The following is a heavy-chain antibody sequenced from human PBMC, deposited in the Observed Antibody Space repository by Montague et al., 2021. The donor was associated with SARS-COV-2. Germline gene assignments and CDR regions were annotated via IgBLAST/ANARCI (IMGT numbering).Heavy chain of an antibody. V-gene: IGHV3-66*01. Sequence: SLRLSCAASGFTVSSNYVSWVRQAPGKGLEWVSDIYSGGSTYYADSVKGRFTISRDNSKNTVYLQMNSLRAEDTAVYYCARDTPKQLNYYYGMDVWGQGTTVTVSS. CDR1: GFTVSSNY. D-gene: IGHD6-13*01. J-gene: IGHJ6*02. CDR2: IYSGGST. CDR3: ARDTPKQLNYYYGMDV.